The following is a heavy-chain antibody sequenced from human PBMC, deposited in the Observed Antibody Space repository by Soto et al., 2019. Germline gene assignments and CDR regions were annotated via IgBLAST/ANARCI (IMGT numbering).Heavy chain of an antibody. CDR2: INPNSGGT. V-gene: IGHV1-2*02. CDR1: GYTFTGYY. Sequence: QVQLVQSGAEVKKPGASVKVSCKASGYTFTGYYMHWVRQAPGQGLEWMGWINPNSGGTNYAQKLQGRVTMTRDTSNRTPYMEQSRLRSDDTAVYYCARTTVTRSDGMDVWGQGTTVTVSS. CDR3: ARTTVTRSDGMDV. D-gene: IGHD4-17*01. J-gene: IGHJ6*02.